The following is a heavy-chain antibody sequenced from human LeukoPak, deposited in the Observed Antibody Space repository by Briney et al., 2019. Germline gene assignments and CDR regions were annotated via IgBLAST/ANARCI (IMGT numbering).Heavy chain of an antibody. Sequence: PGGSLRLSCAATGFTFSSYGMHWVRQAPGKGLVWVSRINSDGSSTSYADSVKGRFTISRDNDKNTLYLQMNSLRAENTAVYYCARVRGEDYFDYWGQGTLVTVSS. J-gene: IGHJ4*02. V-gene: IGHV3-74*01. D-gene: IGHD2-21*01. CDR2: INSDGSST. CDR3: ARVRGEDYFDY. CDR1: GFTFSSYG.